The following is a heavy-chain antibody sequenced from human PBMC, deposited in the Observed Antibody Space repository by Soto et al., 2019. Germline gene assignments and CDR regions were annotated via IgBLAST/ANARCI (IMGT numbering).Heavy chain of an antibody. CDR3: ARAGGTQLFDY. CDR1: GYTFTSLG. J-gene: IGHJ4*02. Sequence: ASGKVSCKASGYTFTSLGISWVRQAPGQGLEWMGWVSAYNGNTKYAPNVQGRVTMTTDRSTSTAYMELRSLRSDDTAVYYCARAGGTQLFDYWGQGTLVTVSS. CDR2: VSAYNGNT. V-gene: IGHV1-18*04.